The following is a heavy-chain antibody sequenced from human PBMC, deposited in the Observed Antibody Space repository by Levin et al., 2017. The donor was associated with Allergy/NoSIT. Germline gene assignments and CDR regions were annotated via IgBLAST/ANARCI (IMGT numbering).Heavy chain of an antibody. J-gene: IGHJ3*02. Sequence: SETLSLTCTVSGGSISSSSYYWGWIHQPPGKGREWIGSIYYSGSTYYNPSLKSRVTISVDTSKNQFSLKLSSVTAADTAVYYCARRAYCSSTSCYFRGAFDIWGQGTMVTVSS. D-gene: IGHD2-2*01. CDR3: ARRAYCSSTSCYFRGAFDI. V-gene: IGHV4-39*01. CDR1: GGSISSSSYY. CDR2: IYYSGST.